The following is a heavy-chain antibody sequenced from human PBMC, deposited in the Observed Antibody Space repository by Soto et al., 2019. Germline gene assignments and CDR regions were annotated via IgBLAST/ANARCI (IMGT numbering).Heavy chain of an antibody. CDR2: ISYDGSNK. J-gene: IGHJ4*02. CDR3: AKDRSGSYDY. CDR1: GFTFSSYG. Sequence: GGSLRVSCAASGFTFSSYGMHWVRQAPGKGLEWVAVISYDGSNKYYADSVKGRFTISRDNSKNTLYLQMNSLRAEDTAVYYCAKDRSGSYDYWGQGTLVTVSS. D-gene: IGHD3-10*01. V-gene: IGHV3-30*18.